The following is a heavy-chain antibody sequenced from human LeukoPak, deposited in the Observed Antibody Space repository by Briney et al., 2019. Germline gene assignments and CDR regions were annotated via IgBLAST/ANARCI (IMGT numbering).Heavy chain of an antibody. Sequence: PGGSLRLSCAASGFTFSSYAMHWVRQAPGKGLEWVAVISYDGSNKYYADSVKGRFTISRDNSKNTLYLQMNSLRAEDTAVYYCARPLYYYDSSPFDAFDIWGQGTMVTVSS. V-gene: IGHV3-30-3*01. D-gene: IGHD3-22*01. CDR2: ISYDGSNK. J-gene: IGHJ3*02. CDR3: ARPLYYYDSSPFDAFDI. CDR1: GFTFSSYA.